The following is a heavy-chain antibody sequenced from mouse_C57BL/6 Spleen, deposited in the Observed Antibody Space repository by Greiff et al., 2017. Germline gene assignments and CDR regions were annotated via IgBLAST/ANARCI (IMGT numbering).Heavy chain of an antibody. D-gene: IGHD1-1*01. CDR2: IYPGDGDT. Sequence: QVQLQQSGAELVKPGASVKISCKASGYAFSSYWMNWVKQRPGKGLEWIGQIYPGDGDTNYNGKFKGKATLTADKSSSTAYMQLSSLTSEDSAVYFGARYGYSSSYDSAMCYWGQGTSVSVSS. CDR3: ARYGYSSSYDSAMCY. J-gene: IGHJ4*01. CDR1: GYAFSSYW. V-gene: IGHV1-80*01.